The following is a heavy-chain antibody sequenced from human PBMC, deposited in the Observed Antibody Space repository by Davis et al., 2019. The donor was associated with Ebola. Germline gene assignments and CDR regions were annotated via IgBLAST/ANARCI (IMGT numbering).Heavy chain of an antibody. V-gene: IGHV4-59*08. CDR3: ARRNYYYENF. Sequence: SETLSLTCTVSGGSIRSYYWSWIRQPPGKGLEWNGYIYYSGSTNYNPSLKSRVTISVDTSKNKFSLELSSVTAADTAVYYCARRNYYYENFWGQGILVTVSS. D-gene: IGHD3-22*01. CDR2: IYYSGST. CDR1: GGSIRSYY. J-gene: IGHJ4*02.